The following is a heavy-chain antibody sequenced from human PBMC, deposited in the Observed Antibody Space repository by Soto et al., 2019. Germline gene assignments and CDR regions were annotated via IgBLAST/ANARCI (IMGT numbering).Heavy chain of an antibody. CDR1: GGSIIGYY. CDR3: ARVSSGYCSGGSCYSGYFDY. D-gene: IGHD2-15*01. V-gene: IGHV4-59*04. J-gene: IGHJ4*02. CDR2: IYYSGST. Sequence: SEILSLTYTVSGGSIIGYYGSWILQPPGKGLEWIGYIYYSGSTYYNPSLKSRVTISVDTSKNQFSLKLSSVTAADTAVYYCARVSSGYCSGGSCYSGYFDYWGQGTLVTVS.